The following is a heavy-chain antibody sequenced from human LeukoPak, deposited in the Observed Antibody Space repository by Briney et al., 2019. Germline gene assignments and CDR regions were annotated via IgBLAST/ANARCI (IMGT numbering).Heavy chain of an antibody. J-gene: IGHJ5*02. CDR1: GYTFTGYY. CDR2: INPNSGGT. V-gene: IGHV1-2*06. D-gene: IGHD2-15*01. Sequence: ASVKVSCKAAGYTFTGYYMFWVRQAPGQGLEWMGRINPNSGGTNYAQKFQGRVTMTKDTSISTAYMELSRLRSDDTAVYYCARGYCSGGSCYSVENWFDPWGQGTLVTVSS. CDR3: ARGYCSGGSCYSVENWFDP.